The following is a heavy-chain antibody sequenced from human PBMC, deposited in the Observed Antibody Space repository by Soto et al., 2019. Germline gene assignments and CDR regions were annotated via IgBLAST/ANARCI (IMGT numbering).Heavy chain of an antibody. CDR2: IYYSGST. D-gene: IGHD6-6*01. J-gene: IGHJ5*02. Sequence: SETLSLTXTVSGGSISSGDYYWSWIRQPPGKGLEWVGYIYYSGSTFYNPSLKSRLTISVDTSKNQFSLKLSSVTAADTAVYYCARERPDGARLDPWGQGTLVTVSS. V-gene: IGHV4-30-4*01. CDR3: ARERPDGARLDP. CDR1: GGSISSGDYY.